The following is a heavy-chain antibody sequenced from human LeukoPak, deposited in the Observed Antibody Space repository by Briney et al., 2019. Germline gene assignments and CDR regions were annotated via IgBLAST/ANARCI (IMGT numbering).Heavy chain of an antibody. V-gene: IGHV1-18*01. J-gene: IGHJ4*02. Sequence: GASVKVSCKASGYTFTSYGISWVRQAPGQGLEWMGWISAYNGNTSYAQKLQGRVTMTTDTSTSTAYMELRSLRSDDTAVYYCARDHTAVADAPDFDYWGQGTLVTVPS. D-gene: IGHD6-19*01. CDR2: ISAYNGNT. CDR3: ARDHTAVADAPDFDY. CDR1: GYTFTSYG.